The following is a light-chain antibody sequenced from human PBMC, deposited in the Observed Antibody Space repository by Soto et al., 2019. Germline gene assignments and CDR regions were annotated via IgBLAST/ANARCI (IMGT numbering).Light chain of an antibody. CDR1: QSVSSSY. J-gene: IGKJ1*01. V-gene: IGKV3-20*01. CDR2: DAS. CDR3: QQYGSSPWT. Sequence: EIVLTQSPGTLSLSPGERASLSFRASQSVSSSYLAWYQQTPGQAPRLLINDASRRATGIPDRFSGSGSGTDFTLTISRLEPEDFAVYYCQQYGSSPWTFGQGTKVDIK.